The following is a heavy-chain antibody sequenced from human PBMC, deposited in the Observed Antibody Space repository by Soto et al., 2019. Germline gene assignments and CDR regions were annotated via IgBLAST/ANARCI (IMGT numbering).Heavy chain of an antibody. V-gene: IGHV3-30*18. D-gene: IGHD1-26*01. CDR3: AKTRPSGSYQGPFDY. CDR2: ISYDGSNK. J-gene: IGHJ4*02. CDR1: GFTFSSYG. Sequence: GGSLRLSCAASGFTFSSYGMHWVRQAPGKGLEWVAVISYDGSNKYYADSVKGRFTISRDNSKNTLYLQMNSLRAEDTAVYYCAKTRPSGSYQGPFDYWGQGTLVTVSS.